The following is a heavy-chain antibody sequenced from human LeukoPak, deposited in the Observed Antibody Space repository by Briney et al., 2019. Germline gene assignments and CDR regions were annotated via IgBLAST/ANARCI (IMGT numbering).Heavy chain of an antibody. CDR3: ARTTYGDMYYFYY. Sequence: SETLSLTCTVSGGSISSSSYYWGWIRQPPGKGLEWIGSIYYSGSTYYNPSLKSRVTISVDTSKNQFSLKLSSVTAADTAVYYCARTTYGDMYYFYYWGQGTLVTVSS. CDR1: GGSISSSSYY. D-gene: IGHD4-17*01. CDR2: IYYSGST. V-gene: IGHV4-39*01. J-gene: IGHJ4*02.